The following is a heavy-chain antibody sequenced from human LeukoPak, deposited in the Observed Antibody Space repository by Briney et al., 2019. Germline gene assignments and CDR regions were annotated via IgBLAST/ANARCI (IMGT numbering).Heavy chain of an antibody. CDR3: ARMVYSSSLIDY. D-gene: IGHD6-13*01. CDR2: IYYSGST. CDR1: GGSISSGDYY. J-gene: IGHJ4*02. V-gene: IGHV4-30-4*01. Sequence: SETLSLTCTVSGGSISSGDYYWSWIRQPPGKGLEWIGYIYYSGSTYHNPSLKSRVTISVDTSKNQFSLKLSSVTAADTAAYYCARMVYSSSLIDYWGQGTLVTVSS.